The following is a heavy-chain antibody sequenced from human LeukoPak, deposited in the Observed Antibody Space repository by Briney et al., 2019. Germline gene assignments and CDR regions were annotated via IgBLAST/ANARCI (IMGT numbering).Heavy chain of an antibody. Sequence: PSQTLSLTCTVSGGSISSYYWSWIRQPAGKGLEWIGRIYTSGSTNYNPSLKSRFTMSVDTSKNQFSLKLSSVTAADTAVYYCSMYYYDSSGYLLSYGMDVWGQGTTVTVSS. CDR1: GGSISSYY. J-gene: IGHJ6*02. CDR2: IYTSGST. D-gene: IGHD3-22*01. CDR3: SMYYYDSSGYLLSYGMDV. V-gene: IGHV4-4*07.